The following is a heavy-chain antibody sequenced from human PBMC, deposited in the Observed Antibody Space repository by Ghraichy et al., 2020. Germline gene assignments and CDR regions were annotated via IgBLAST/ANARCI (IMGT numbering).Heavy chain of an antibody. V-gene: IGHV3-48*02. CDR3: ARVEGSDPYMDV. J-gene: IGHJ6*03. D-gene: IGHD3-3*01. CDR1: GFTFSSYS. CDR2: ISSTSSTI. Sequence: GGSLRLSCAASGFTFSSYSMHWVRQAPGKGLEWVSYISSTSSTIYYADSVKGRFTISRDNAKNSLYLQMNSLRDEDTAVYYCARVEGSDPYMDVWGKGTTVNVSS.